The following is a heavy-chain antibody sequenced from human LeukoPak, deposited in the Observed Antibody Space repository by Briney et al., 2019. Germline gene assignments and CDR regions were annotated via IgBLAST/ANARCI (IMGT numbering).Heavy chain of an antibody. CDR2: IYYSGST. CDR3: ARHSLEYDY. J-gene: IGHJ4*02. CDR1: GGSISSSSHY. D-gene: IGHD1-1*01. V-gene: IGHV4-39*01. Sequence: SETLSLTCTVSGGSISSSSHYWGWIRQPPGKGLEWIGSIYYSGSTYYNPSLKSRVTISVDTSKNQFSLKLSSVTAADTAVYYCARHSLEYDYWGQGTLVTVSS.